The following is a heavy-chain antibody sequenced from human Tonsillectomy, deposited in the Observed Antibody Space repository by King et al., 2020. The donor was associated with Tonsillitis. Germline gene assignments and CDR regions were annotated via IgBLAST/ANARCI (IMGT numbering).Heavy chain of an antibody. J-gene: IGHJ4*02. CDR2: ISNSGKT. V-gene: IGHV4-59*01. CDR3: ARGAGWYGY. D-gene: IGHD6-19*01. Sequence: QLQESGPGLVKPSETLSLTCTVSGDSISSCYWSWLRQPPGKGLEWIAYISNSGKTNYNPSLKSRVSISADTSKNQFSLLLSSMTAADTAVYYCARGAGWYGYWGQGTLVTVSS. CDR1: GDSISSCY.